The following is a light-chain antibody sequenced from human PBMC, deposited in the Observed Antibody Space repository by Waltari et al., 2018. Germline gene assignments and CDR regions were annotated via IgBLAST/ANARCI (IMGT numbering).Light chain of an antibody. CDR2: TAS. CDR3: QQLNSYPLT. J-gene: IGKJ5*01. Sequence: DIQLTQSPSFLSASVGDRVTITCRASQDISSYLSWYKQKPGKAPNRLIYTASTLQSGVPSRFSGSRSGTEFTLTISSLQPEDFATYYCQQLNSYPLTFGQGTRLDIK. V-gene: IGKV1-9*01. CDR1: QDISSY.